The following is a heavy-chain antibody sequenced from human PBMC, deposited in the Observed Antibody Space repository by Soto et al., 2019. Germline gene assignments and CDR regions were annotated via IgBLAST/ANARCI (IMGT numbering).Heavy chain of an antibody. D-gene: IGHD2-8*02. Sequence: TSETLSLTCTVSGGSISNSDYYWGWIRQSPGKGLEWIGNINHSGSTYYNPSLKSRVTISVDTSKNQFSLKLTSVTAADTAVYYCARDKITGLFDYWGQGALVTVSS. CDR2: INHSGST. CDR1: GGSISNSDYY. V-gene: IGHV4-39*02. J-gene: IGHJ4*02. CDR3: ARDKITGLFDY.